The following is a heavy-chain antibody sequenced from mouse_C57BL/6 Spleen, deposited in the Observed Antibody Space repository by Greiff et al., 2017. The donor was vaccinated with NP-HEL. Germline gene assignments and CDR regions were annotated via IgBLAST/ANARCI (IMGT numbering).Heavy chain of an antibody. V-gene: IGHV1-82*01. CDR2: IYPGDGDT. CDR3: ARDDGYYVWFAD. D-gene: IGHD2-3*01. J-gene: IGHJ3*01. Sequence: VKLMESGPELVKPGASVKISCKASGYAFSSSWMNWVKQRPGKGLEWIGRIYPGDGDTNYNGKFKGKATLTADKSSSTAYMQLSSLTSEDSAVYFCARDDGYYVWFADWGQGTLVTVSA. CDR1: GYAFSSSW.